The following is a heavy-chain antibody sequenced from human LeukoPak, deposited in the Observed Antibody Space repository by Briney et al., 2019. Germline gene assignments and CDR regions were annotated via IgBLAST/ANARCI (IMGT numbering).Heavy chain of an antibody. CDR3: ARDYGGYDFDY. V-gene: IGHV3-21*01. Sequence: PGGALRLSCAASGLTFSSYSMNGVRQAPGRGLEWVSCITTSRSDIYYADSVKGRFTISRDNAKNSLYLQMNSLRAEDTAVYYCARDYGGYDFDYWGQGTLLTVSS. D-gene: IGHD5-12*01. J-gene: IGHJ4*02. CDR2: ITTSRSDI. CDR1: GLTFSSYS.